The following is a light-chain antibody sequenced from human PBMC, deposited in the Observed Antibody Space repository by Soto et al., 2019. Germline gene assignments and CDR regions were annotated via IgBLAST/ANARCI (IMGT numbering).Light chain of an antibody. CDR2: RAS. CDR1: QSISTY. J-gene: IGKJ1*01. V-gene: IGKV1-39*01. CDR3: QPSYSSPPWT. Sequence: DVRMSQSLSALSASVGDRVTITFRASQSISTYLNWYQQKPGTAPRLLIYRASSVKSGVPPRFSGSGSGRDFTLTISSLRPEDIATYFCQPSYSSPPWTSAQGT.